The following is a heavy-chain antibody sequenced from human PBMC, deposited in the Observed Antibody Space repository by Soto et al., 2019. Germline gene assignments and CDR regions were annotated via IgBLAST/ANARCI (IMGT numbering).Heavy chain of an antibody. V-gene: IGHV4-34*01. CDR3: ARARTYYYGSGSSNWFDP. D-gene: IGHD3-10*01. CDR2: INHSGST. CDR1: GGSFSGYY. Sequence: SETLSLTCAVYGGSFSGYYWSWIRQPPGKGLEWIGEINHSGSTNYNPSLKSRVTISVDTSKNQFSLKLSSVTAADTAVYYCARARTYYYGSGSSNWFDPWGQGTLVTVSS. J-gene: IGHJ5*02.